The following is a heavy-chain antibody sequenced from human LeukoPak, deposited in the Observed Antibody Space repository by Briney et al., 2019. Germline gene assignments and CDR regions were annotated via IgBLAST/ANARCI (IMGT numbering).Heavy chain of an antibody. CDR2: IYPGDSDT. J-gene: IGHJ5*02. D-gene: IGHD1-1*01. CDR3: ARTALLWPERHKYHPTRYNWFDP. CDR1: GYTFTRYW. Sequence: LGESLKISCKASGYTFTRYWIGWVRQMPGKGLEWMGIIYPGDSDTRYSPSFQGQVTISADKSISTAYLQWSSLKASDTAMYYCARTALLWPERHKYHPTRYNWFDPWGQGTLVTVSS. V-gene: IGHV5-51*01.